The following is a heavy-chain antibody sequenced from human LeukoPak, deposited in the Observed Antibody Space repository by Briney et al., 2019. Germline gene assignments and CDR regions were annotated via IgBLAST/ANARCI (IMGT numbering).Heavy chain of an antibody. CDR3: ARIDILTGYFNY. Sequence: KTSQTLSLTCTVSGGSISSGSYYWSWIRQPAGKGLEWIGRIYTSGSTNYNPSLKSRVTISVDTSKNQFSLKLSSVTAADTAVYYCARIDILTGYFNYWGQGTLVTVSS. CDR1: GGSISSGSYY. D-gene: IGHD3-9*01. J-gene: IGHJ4*02. V-gene: IGHV4-61*02. CDR2: IYTSGST.